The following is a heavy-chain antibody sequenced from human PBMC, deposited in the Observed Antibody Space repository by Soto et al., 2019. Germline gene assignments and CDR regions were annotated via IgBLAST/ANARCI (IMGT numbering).Heavy chain of an antibody. CDR3: ARGVYCSGGSCYWDAHYYYYYYGMDV. Sequence: QVQLVQSGAEVKKPGSSVKVSCKASGGTFSSYAISWVRQAPGQGLEWMGGVIPIFGTANYEQKCQGRVTMTPDESTTTAYMELSSLRTEDTAVYYCARGVYCSGGSCYWDAHYYYYYYGMDVWGQGTTVTVSS. CDR2: VIPIFGTA. V-gene: IGHV1-69*05. J-gene: IGHJ6*02. D-gene: IGHD2-15*01. CDR1: GGTFSSYA.